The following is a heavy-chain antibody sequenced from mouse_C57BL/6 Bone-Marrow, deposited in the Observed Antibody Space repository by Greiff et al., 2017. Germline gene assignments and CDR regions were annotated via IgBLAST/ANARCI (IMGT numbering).Heavy chain of an antibody. CDR2: ISNGGGST. CDR1: GFTFSDYY. CDR3: ARGGYYGSSSYYAMDY. D-gene: IGHD1-1*01. Sequence: EVQLVESGGGLVQHGGSLKLSCAASGFTFSDYYMYWVRQTPEKRLEWVAYISNGGGSTYYPDTVKGRFTISRDNAKNTLYLQMSRLKSEDTAMYYCARGGYYGSSSYYAMDYWGQGTSVTVSS. V-gene: IGHV5-12*01. J-gene: IGHJ4*01.